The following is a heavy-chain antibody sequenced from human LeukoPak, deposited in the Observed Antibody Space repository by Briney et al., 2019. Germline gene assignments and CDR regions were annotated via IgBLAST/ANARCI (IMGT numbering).Heavy chain of an antibody. Sequence: GGSLRFSCAASGFTFSDHYMDWVRQAPGKGLEWVGRTRNKANSYTTEYAASVKGRFTISRDDSKNSLYLQMNSLKTEDTAVYYCARGIAPSYYYDSSGYPNYYFDYWGQGTLVTVSS. CDR2: TRNKANSYTT. J-gene: IGHJ4*02. CDR3: ARGIAPSYYYDSSGYPNYYFDY. CDR1: GFTFSDHY. D-gene: IGHD3-22*01. V-gene: IGHV3-72*01.